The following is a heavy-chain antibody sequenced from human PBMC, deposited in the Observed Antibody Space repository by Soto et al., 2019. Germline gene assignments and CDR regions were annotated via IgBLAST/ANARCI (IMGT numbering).Heavy chain of an antibody. Sequence: SETLSLTCVVSGGSFSTYYYNWIRQSPGKGLEWIGEINHSGNNNYSPSLKSRVTMSLDTSKNQFSLKLTSVTAADTAVYYCARGASNDWQVAFDIWGQGTMVTLSS. CDR1: GGSFSTYY. J-gene: IGHJ3*02. D-gene: IGHD3-9*01. CDR2: INHSGNN. CDR3: ARGASNDWQVAFDI. V-gene: IGHV4-34*01.